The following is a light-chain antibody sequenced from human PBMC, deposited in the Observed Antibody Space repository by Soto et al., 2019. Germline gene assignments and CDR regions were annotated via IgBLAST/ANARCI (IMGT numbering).Light chain of an antibody. CDR1: QSVSSY. CDR3: QQRRNWPPWT. Sequence: EIVLTQSPATLSVSPGERATLSCRASQSVSSYLAWYQQKPGQAPRLLIYDASNRATGIPARFSGSGSGTDFTLTISSLEPEDFAVYYCQQRRNWPPWTFGQGTKVDIK. J-gene: IGKJ1*01. CDR2: DAS. V-gene: IGKV3-11*01.